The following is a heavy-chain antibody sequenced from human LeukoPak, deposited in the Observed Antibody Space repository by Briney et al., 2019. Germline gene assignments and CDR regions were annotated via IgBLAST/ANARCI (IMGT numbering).Heavy chain of an antibody. CDR2: ISPSSDYI. D-gene: IGHD3-10*01. Sequence: GGSLRLSRAAPGFTFSSYTMNWVRQAPGKGLEWVSSISPSSDYIYYADSVEGRFTISRDNAKNSLHLQMNSLGAEDTAVYYCARVEYYGSGTYSPIDYWGQGTLVTVSS. J-gene: IGHJ4*02. CDR3: ARVEYYGSGTYSPIDY. CDR1: GFTFSSYT. V-gene: IGHV3-21*01.